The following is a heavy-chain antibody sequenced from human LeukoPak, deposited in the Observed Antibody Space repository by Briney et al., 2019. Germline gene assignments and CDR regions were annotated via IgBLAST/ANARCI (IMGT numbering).Heavy chain of an antibody. CDR1: GGSISSSSYY. Sequence: SETLSLTCTVSGGSISSSSYYWGWIRQPPGKGLEWIGSIYYSGSTYYNPSLKSRVTISVDTSKNQFSLKLSSVTAADTAVYYCARSDTDYPFDYWGQGTLVTVSS. D-gene: IGHD4-11*01. J-gene: IGHJ4*02. V-gene: IGHV4-39*07. CDR3: ARSDTDYPFDY. CDR2: IYYSGST.